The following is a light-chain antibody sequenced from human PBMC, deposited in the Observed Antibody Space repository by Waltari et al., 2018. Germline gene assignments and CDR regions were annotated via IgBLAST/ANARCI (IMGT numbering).Light chain of an antibody. CDR3: QQFNSYPRLT. CDR2: LAS. J-gene: IGKJ4*01. CDR1: RGISRY. Sequence: DIQLTQSPSLLSASVGDRVTITCRASRGISRYLAWYQQKPGQAPKLLISLASTLQSGVPSRFSGSGSGTEFSLTISTLRPEDFATYYCQQFNSYPRLTLGGGTKVEMK. V-gene: IGKV1-9*01.